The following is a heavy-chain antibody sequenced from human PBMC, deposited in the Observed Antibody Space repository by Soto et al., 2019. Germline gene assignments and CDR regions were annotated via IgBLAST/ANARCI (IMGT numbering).Heavy chain of an antibody. CDR2: ISSNGGST. V-gene: IGHV3-64D*06. J-gene: IGHJ6*02. D-gene: IGHD6-13*01. CDR3: VRGGQLVHYYYYGMDV. CDR1: RFTFSSYA. Sequence: EVQLVESGGGLVQPGGSLRLSCSASRFTFSSYAMHWVRQAPGKGLEYVSAISSNGGSTYYADSVKGRFTISRDNSKNTLYLQMSSLRAEDTAVYYCVRGGQLVHYYYYGMDVWGQGTTVTVSS.